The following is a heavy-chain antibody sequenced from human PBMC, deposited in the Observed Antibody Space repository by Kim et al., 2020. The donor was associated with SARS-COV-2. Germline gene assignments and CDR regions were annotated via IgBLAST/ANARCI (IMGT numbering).Heavy chain of an antibody. CDR1: GFTIGDYY. J-gene: IGHJ6*02. Sequence: GGSLRLSCAASGFTIGDYYMSWIRQAPGKGLEWISYISSTSSYTDDADSVKGRFKISRDNAKNSLYLQMNSLRAEDTAVYYCARDSVALAARGVFDYYFYGMDVWGQGTTVTVSS. D-gene: IGHD3-10*01. CDR2: ISSTSSYT. CDR3: ARDSVALAARGVFDYYFYGMDV. V-gene: IGHV3-11*05.